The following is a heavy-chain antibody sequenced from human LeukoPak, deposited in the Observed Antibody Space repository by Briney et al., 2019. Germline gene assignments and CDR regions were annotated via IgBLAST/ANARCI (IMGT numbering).Heavy chain of an antibody. J-gene: IGHJ4*02. Sequence: GGSLRLSCAASGFTFSSYAMSWVRQAPGKGLEWVSVISGSGGSTYYVDSVKGRFTISRDNSKNTLYLQMNSLRAEDTAVYYCAKGHIGGDLTYFDYWGQGTLVTVSS. CDR1: GFTFSSYA. V-gene: IGHV3-23*01. CDR2: ISGSGGST. CDR3: AKGHIGGDLTYFDY. D-gene: IGHD2-21*02.